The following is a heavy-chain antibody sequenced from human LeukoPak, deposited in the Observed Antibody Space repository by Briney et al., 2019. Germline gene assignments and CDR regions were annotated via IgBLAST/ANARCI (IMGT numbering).Heavy chain of an antibody. V-gene: IGHV5-51*01. J-gene: IGHJ4*02. CDR2: IYPGDSDT. CDR3: ARLGDYQTGYFDY. Sequence: GESLKISCKSSGYSLISYWIVWVRQMPGKGLEWMGIIYPGDSDTKYSPSFQGQVTISADKSITTAYLQWSSLKASDTAMYNCARLGDYQTGYFDYWGQGTLVTVSS. D-gene: IGHD4-17*01. CDR1: GYSLISYW.